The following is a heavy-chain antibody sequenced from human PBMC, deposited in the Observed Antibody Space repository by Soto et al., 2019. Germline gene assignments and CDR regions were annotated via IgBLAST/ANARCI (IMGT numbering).Heavy chain of an antibody. Sequence: GGSLRLSCAASGFTFSSYGMHLVRQAPGKGLEWVAVIWYDGSNKYYADSVKGRFTISRDNSKNTLYLQMNSLRAEDTAVYYCARDIGSYASRAFDYWGQGTLVTVSS. CDR3: ARDIGSYASRAFDY. D-gene: IGHD2-2*01. V-gene: IGHV3-33*01. J-gene: IGHJ4*02. CDR1: GFTFSSYG. CDR2: IWYDGSNK.